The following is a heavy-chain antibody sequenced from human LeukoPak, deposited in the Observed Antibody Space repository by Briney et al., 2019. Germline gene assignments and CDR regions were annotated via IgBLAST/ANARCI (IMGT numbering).Heavy chain of an antibody. Sequence: APVKVSCKASGYTFTSYDINWVRQATGQGLEWMGWMNPNSGNTGYAQKFQGRVTITRNTSISTAYMELSSLRSEDTAVYYCARYAYYDSSGYVDYWGQGTLVTVSS. CDR1: GYTFTSYD. CDR3: ARYAYYDSSGYVDY. CDR2: MNPNSGNT. D-gene: IGHD3-22*01. J-gene: IGHJ4*02. V-gene: IGHV1-8*03.